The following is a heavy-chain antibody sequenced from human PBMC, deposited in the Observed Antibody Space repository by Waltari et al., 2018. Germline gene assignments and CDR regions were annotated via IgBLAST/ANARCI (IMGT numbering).Heavy chain of an antibody. CDR3: ARVFPGIGPFDY. CDR2: ISTSGIT. CDR1: GYSLSSSA. Sequence: QVLLQESGPGVVKPSETLSLTCPVSGYSLSSSAWGWIRQPAGKGLEYVGRISTSGITNYSPSLKSRATVSIDTSKNQLSLKVNSVTAADTAVYFCARVFPGIGPFDYWGQGTLVTVSS. D-gene: IGHD6-13*01. V-gene: IGHV4-4*07. J-gene: IGHJ4*02.